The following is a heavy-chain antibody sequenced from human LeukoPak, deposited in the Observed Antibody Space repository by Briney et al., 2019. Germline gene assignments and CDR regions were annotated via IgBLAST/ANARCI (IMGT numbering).Heavy chain of an antibody. J-gene: IGHJ3*02. CDR3: GRLSTRFCSGGTCYTNGAVDI. Sequence: SETLSLTCTVSGGSISSYYWSWIRQPPGQGLEWIGYIFYSGSTNYNPPLKSRVTMSVDTSNKRFSLRLSSVTAADTALYYCGRLSTRFCSGGTCYTNGAVDIWGQGTRVTVSS. CDR1: GGSISSYY. CDR2: IFYSGST. D-gene: IGHD2-15*01. V-gene: IGHV4-59*08.